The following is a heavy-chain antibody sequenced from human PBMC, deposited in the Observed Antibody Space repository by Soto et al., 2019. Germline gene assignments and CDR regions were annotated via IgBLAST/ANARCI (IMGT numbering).Heavy chain of an antibody. J-gene: IGHJ5*02. CDR2: ISYSGST. Sequence: QVQLQESGPGLVKPSQTLSLTCTVSGGSISSGGHYWTWIRQHPGKGLEWIGYISYSGSTYYNPSLQSRVTISVDTSKTQFSLKLSSVTAAETAVYYCARSIFPWGQGTLVTVSS. V-gene: IGHV4-31*03. CDR1: GGSISSGGHY. CDR3: ARSIFP. D-gene: IGHD6-6*01.